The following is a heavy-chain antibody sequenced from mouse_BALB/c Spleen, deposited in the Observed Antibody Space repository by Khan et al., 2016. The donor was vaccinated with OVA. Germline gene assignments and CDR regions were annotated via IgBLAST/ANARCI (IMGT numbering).Heavy chain of an antibody. CDR1: GFTFTNYG. J-gene: IGHJ4*01. D-gene: IGHD2-14*01. V-gene: IGHV9-3-1*01. Sequence: QIQLVQSGPELKKPGETVQISCKASGFTFTNYGMNWVRQAPGKGLKWMGWINTYTGEPTFTDDFKGRFAFSLETSASTAYLQINSLKNEDTATYCCARVGYNETMDFWGQGTSVTVSS. CDR3: ARVGYNETMDF. CDR2: INTYTGEP.